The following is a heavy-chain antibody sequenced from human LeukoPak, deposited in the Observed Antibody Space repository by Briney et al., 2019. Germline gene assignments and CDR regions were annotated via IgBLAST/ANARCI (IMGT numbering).Heavy chain of an antibody. V-gene: IGHV3-7*01. J-gene: IGHJ4*02. CDR1: GFTFSTYW. CDR3: ARERQNKDFWSGGDY. CDR2: IKQDGSEK. D-gene: IGHD3-3*01. Sequence: GGSLRLSCAASGFTFSTYWMSWVRQAPGKGLEWVANIKQDGSEKYYVDSVKGRFTISRDNPKNSLYLQMNTLRPEDTAVYYCARERQNKDFWSGGDYWGQGTLATVSS.